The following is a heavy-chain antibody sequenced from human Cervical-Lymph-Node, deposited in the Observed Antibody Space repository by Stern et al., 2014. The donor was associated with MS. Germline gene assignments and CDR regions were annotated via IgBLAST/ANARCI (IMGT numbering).Heavy chain of an antibody. D-gene: IGHD6-19*01. CDR3: ASQIAVAAAPLAY. Sequence: QVQLVQSGGSLVKPGGSLRLSCAASGFTFSDYYLSWIRQAPGKGLEWVSYISSSGSTIYYADSVKGRFTISRDNAKNSLYLQMNSLRAEDPAVYYCASQIAVAAAPLAYWGQGTLVTVSS. CDR2: ISSSGSTI. CDR1: GFTFSDYY. V-gene: IGHV3-11*01. J-gene: IGHJ4*02.